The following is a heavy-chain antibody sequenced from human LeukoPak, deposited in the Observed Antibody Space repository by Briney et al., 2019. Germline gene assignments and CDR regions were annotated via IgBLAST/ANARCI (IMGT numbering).Heavy chain of an antibody. CDR2: ITPLLDTT. CDR3: APDLVVEVPSSLGY. CDR1: GGSLRNYA. V-gene: IGHV1-69*11. D-gene: IGHD3-16*01. J-gene: IGHJ4*02. Sequence: SVKVSCKASGGSLRNYAMHWVRQAPGQGLEWMGRITPLLDTTDYPQTFQGRLTNAADQSTNPTYSEVTTMRPVDPTMYVSAPDLVVEVPSSLGYWGQGTLVTVSS.